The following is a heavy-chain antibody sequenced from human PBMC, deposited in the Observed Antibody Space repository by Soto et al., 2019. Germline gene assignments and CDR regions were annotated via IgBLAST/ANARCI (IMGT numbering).Heavy chain of an antibody. J-gene: IGHJ3*02. V-gene: IGHV6-1*01. CDR3: ARDSLRYRSSWYEDGFDI. CDR2: TYYRSKWYN. Sequence: KQSQTLSLTCAISGDSVSSNSTAWNWIRQSPSRGLEWLRRTYYRSKWYNDYAVSVKSRITINPDTSKNQFSLQLNSVTPEDTAVYYCARDSLRYRSSWYEDGFDIWGQGTMVTVSS. CDR1: GDSVSSNSTA. D-gene: IGHD6-13*01.